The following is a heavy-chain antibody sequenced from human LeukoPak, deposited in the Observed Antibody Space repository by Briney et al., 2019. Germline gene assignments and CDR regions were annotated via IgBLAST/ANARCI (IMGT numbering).Heavy chain of an antibody. D-gene: IGHD2-15*01. Sequence: GGSLRLSCAASGFTVSSNYMSWVRQPPGKGLEWVSVIYSGGSTYYAKSVKGRFTISRDNSKNTLYLQMNSLRAEDTAVYYCARGPVAPFYGMDVWGQGTTVTVSS. CDR2: IYSGGST. CDR1: GFTVSSNY. J-gene: IGHJ6*02. CDR3: ARGPVAPFYGMDV. V-gene: IGHV3-53*01.